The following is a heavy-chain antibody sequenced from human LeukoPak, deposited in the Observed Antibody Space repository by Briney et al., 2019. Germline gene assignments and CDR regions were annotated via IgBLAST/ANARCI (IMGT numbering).Heavy chain of an antibody. CDR3: ARARTHYYDSSGYYFDY. D-gene: IGHD3-22*01. J-gene: IGHJ4*02. CDR1: GYTFTGYY. CDR2: INPNSGGT. V-gene: IGHV1-2*02. Sequence: ASVKVSCKASGYTFTGYYMHWVRQAPGQGLEWMGWINPNSGGTNYAQKFQGRVTMTRDTSISTAYMELSRLRSDDTAVYYCARARTHYYDSSGYYFDYWGQGTLVTVSS.